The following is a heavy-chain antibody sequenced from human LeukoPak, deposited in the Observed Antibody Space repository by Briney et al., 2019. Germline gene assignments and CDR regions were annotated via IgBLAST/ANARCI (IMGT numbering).Heavy chain of an antibody. V-gene: IGHV3-53*01. CDR1: GFTVSTNY. CDR2: IYSGGST. Sequence: GGSLRLSCAASGFTVSTNYMSWVRQAPGKGLEWVSVIYSGGSTYYADSVKGRFTISRDNSKNTLYLQMNSLRAEDTAVYYCAKRGLLTFGAFDIWGQGTMVTVSS. J-gene: IGHJ3*02. D-gene: IGHD3-16*01. CDR3: AKRGLLTFGAFDI.